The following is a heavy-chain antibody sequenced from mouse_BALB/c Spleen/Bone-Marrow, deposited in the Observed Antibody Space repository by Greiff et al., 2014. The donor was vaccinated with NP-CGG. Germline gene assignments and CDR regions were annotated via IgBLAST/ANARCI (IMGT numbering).Heavy chain of an antibody. Sequence: QVQLQQSGAELVRPGSSVKISCKASGYAFSSYWMNWVKQRPGQGLEWIGQIYPGDGDTNYNGKFKGKATLTADKSSSTAYIQLSSLTSEDSAVYFCARMRDYSYYFDYWGQGTTLTVSS. CDR1: GYAFSSYW. D-gene: IGHD1-1*01. J-gene: IGHJ2*01. V-gene: IGHV1-80*01. CDR2: IYPGDGDT. CDR3: ARMRDYSYYFDY.